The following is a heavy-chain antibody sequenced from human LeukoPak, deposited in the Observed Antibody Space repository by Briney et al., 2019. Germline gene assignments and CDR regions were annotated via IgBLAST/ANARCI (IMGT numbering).Heavy chain of an antibody. V-gene: IGHV3-48*01. CDR3: ARAEPRRTFYY. CDR2: ISSSSSTI. Sequence: GGSLRLSCAASGFTVSSNYMSWVRQAPGKGLEWVSYISSSSSTIYYADSVKGRFTISRDNAKNSLYLQMNSLRAEDTAVYYCARAEPRRTFYYWGQGTLVTVSS. CDR1: GFTVSSNY. J-gene: IGHJ4*02. D-gene: IGHD1-14*01.